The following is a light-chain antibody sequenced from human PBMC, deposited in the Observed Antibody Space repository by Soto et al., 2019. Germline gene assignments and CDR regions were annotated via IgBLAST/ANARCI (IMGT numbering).Light chain of an antibody. V-gene: IGKV3-20*01. CDR1: QSVSTN. Sequence: EIVMTQSPATLSVFPGERATLSCRASQSVSTNLAWYQQKPGQAPRLLIYDASRRATGIPDRFSGSGSGTDFTLTISRLEPEDFAVYYCQQYGSTPRTFGQGTKVDI. CDR3: QQYGSTPRT. J-gene: IGKJ1*01. CDR2: DAS.